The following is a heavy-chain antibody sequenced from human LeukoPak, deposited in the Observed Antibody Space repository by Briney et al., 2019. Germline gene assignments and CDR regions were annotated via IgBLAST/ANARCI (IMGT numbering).Heavy chain of an antibody. CDR2: IYYSGST. D-gene: IGHD3-22*01. CDR1: GGLISSYY. Sequence: SETLSLTRTVSGGLISSYYWSWIRQPPGKGLEWIGYIYYSGSTNYNPSLKSRVTISVETSKNQFSLKLSSVTAADTAVYYCARVTGYMIEDYFDYWGQGTLVTVSS. CDR3: ARVTGYMIEDYFDY. V-gene: IGHV4-59*01. J-gene: IGHJ4*02.